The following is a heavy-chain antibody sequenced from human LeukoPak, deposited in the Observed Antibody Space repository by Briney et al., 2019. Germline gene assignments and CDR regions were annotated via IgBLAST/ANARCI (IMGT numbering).Heavy chain of an antibody. D-gene: IGHD6-13*01. J-gene: IGHJ4*02. CDR2: IISSNYM. CDR1: GFTFSRNA. CDR3: ARALDSSNNYFDY. Sequence: PGGSLRLSCPASGFTFSRNAITWVRQAPGKGMEWVSFIISSNYMSYADSVKGRFTISRDNAKSSLYLQMNSLSAEDTSGYYCARALDSSNNYFDYWGQGTLVSVSA. V-gene: IGHV3-21*01.